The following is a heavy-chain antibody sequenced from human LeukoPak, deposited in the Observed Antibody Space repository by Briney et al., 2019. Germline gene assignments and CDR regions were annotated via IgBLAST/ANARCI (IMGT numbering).Heavy chain of an antibody. Sequence: GASVTVSFMASGYTFTSYDINWVRQATGQGLEWMGWMNPNSGNTGYAQKFQGRVTINRNTSISTAYMELSSLRSEDAAVYYCARAGYSSGWELFDYWGQGTLVTVSS. V-gene: IGHV1-8*01. CDR1: GYTFTSYD. D-gene: IGHD6-19*01. CDR3: ARAGYSSGWELFDY. J-gene: IGHJ4*02. CDR2: MNPNSGNT.